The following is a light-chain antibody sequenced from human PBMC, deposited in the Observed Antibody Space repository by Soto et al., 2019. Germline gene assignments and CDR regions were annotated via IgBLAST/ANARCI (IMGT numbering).Light chain of an antibody. V-gene: IGLV1-47*01. J-gene: IGLJ2*01. CDR3: AAWDHSLSVVV. CDR1: SSNIGTNY. CDR2: MNN. Sequence: QAVVTQPPSASGTPGQRVTISCSGSSSNIGTNYVYWYQQLPGTAPKLLIHMNNHRPSGVPHRFSGSKSDTSASLAIGGLRSEDEADYYCAAWDHSLSVVVFGGGTKLTVL.